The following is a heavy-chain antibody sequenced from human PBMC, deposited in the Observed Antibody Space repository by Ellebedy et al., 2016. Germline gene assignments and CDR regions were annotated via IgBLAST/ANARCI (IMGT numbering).Heavy chain of an antibody. V-gene: IGHV3-23*01. Sequence: GGSLRLSXAASGFTFSHYAMSWVRQAPGKGLEWVSSVTSSGDSAYYADSVKGRFTISRDTSKNTLYLQMNSLRAEDTAVYFCARSYYYGSGSYWFDPWGQGALVTVSS. CDR2: VTSSGDSA. J-gene: IGHJ5*02. D-gene: IGHD3-10*01. CDR1: GFTFSHYA. CDR3: ARSYYYGSGSYWFDP.